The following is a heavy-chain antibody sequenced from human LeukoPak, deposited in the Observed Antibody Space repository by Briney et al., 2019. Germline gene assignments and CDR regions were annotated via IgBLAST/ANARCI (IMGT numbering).Heavy chain of an antibody. V-gene: IGHV3-30*18. Sequence: PGRSLRLSCAASGFTFSSYGMHWVRQAPGKGLEWVAVISYDGSNKYYADSVKGRFTISRDNSKSTLYLQMSSLRAEDTALYYCAKSPGYSSNWQLGEYYFDYWGQGTLVTVSS. D-gene: IGHD6-13*01. CDR2: ISYDGSNK. CDR3: AKSPGYSSNWQLGEYYFDY. CDR1: GFTFSSYG. J-gene: IGHJ4*02.